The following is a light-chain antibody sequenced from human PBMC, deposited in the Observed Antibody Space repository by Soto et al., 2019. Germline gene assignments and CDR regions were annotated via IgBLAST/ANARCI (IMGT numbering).Light chain of an antibody. CDR2: DAS. CDR1: QGIGSA. V-gene: IGKV1-13*02. Sequence: AIQLTQSPSSLSASIGDRVTITCRARQGIGSALAWYQQAPGKPPKLLIFDASTLENGVPSRFSGGGSGTDFTLTISSLQPEDFATYYWLLFNTYPPAFGGGTKVEIK. J-gene: IGKJ4*01. CDR3: LLFNTYPPA.